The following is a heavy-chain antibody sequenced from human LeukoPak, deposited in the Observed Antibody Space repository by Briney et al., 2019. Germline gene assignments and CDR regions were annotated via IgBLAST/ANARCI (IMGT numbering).Heavy chain of an antibody. CDR2: ISTTGST. J-gene: IGHJ4*02. CDR1: GCSINSYY. D-gene: IGHD3-22*01. Sequence: SETLSLTCTVSGCSINSYYWSWIRQPAGKGLEWIGRISTTGSTNYNPSLKSRVTMSVDTSKNQFSLKLSSVTAADTAVYYCASRPISSGYSSDYWGQGTLVTVSS. V-gene: IGHV4-4*07. CDR3: ASRPISSGYSSDY.